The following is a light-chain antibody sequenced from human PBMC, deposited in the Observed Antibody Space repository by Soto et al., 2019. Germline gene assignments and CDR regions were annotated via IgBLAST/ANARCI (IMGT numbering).Light chain of an antibody. J-gene: IGLJ2*01. Sequence: QSALTQPASVSGSPGQSITISCTGTSGDVGSYNLVSWYRHHPGKAPKLMIYEGTKRPSGVSNRFSGSKSGDTASLTISGIQAEDEAYYYCCSYAAGSVLVFGGGTKLTVL. CDR1: SGDVGSYNL. V-gene: IGLV2-23*01. CDR2: EGT. CDR3: CSYAAGSVLV.